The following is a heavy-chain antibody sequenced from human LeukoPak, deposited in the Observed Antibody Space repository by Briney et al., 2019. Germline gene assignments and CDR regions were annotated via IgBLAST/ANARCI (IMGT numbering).Heavy chain of an antibody. CDR2: ISSSGSTI. Sequence: LSLTCTVSGGSISSYYMSWIRQAPGKGLEWVSYISSSGSTIYYADSVKGRFTISRDNAKNSLYLQMNSLRAEDTAVYYCARVVRVYSSSWYFDYWGQGTLVTVSS. CDR3: ARVVRVYSSSWYFDY. CDR1: GGSISSYY. J-gene: IGHJ4*02. D-gene: IGHD6-13*01. V-gene: IGHV3-11*01.